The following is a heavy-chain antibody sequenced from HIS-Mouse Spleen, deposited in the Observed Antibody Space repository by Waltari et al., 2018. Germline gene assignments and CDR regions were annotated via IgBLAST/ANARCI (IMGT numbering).Heavy chain of an antibody. CDR2: IYYSGST. Sequence: QLQLQESGPGLVKPSETLSLACTVSGGSISSSSYYWGWFRQPPGKGLEWIGSIYYSGSTYYNPSLKSRVTISVDTSKNQFSLKLSSVTAADTAVYYCARVWFGELSPFDYWGQGTLVTVSS. D-gene: IGHD3-10*01. V-gene: IGHV4-39*07. CDR3: ARVWFGELSPFDY. CDR1: GGSISSSSYY. J-gene: IGHJ4*02.